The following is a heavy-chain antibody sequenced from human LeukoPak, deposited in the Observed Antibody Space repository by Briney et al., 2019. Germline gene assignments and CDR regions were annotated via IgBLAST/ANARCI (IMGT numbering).Heavy chain of an antibody. D-gene: IGHD2-2*01. CDR3: AKDRDIVVVGLFDY. CDR2: ISGSGGST. Sequence: GGSLRLSCAASGFTFSSYAMSWVRQAPGKGLEWVSAISGSGGSTYYADSVKGRFTISRDNSKNTLYLQMNSLRAEGTAVYYCAKDRDIVVVGLFDYWGQGTLVTVSS. J-gene: IGHJ4*02. V-gene: IGHV3-23*01. CDR1: GFTFSSYA.